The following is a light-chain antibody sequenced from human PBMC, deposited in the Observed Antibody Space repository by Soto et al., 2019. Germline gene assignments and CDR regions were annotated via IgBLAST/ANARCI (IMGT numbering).Light chain of an antibody. J-gene: IGKJ5*01. V-gene: IGKV3-11*01. CDR3: QQRSNWPPIT. CDR1: ESVSSY. Sequence: EIVLTQSTATLSLSPGERANLSCRDSESVSSYLAWYQQQAGQAPRLLIYDASSRATGIPARFSGSGSGTDFTLTISSLEPEDFAVYYCQQRSNWPPITFGQGTRLEIK. CDR2: DAS.